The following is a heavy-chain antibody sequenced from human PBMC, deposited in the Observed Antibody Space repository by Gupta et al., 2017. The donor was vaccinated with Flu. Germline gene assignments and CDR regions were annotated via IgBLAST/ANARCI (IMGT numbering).Heavy chain of an antibody. V-gene: IGHV3-23*01. CDR1: GFTFSSYA. CDR2: ISGSGGST. Sequence: EVQLLESGGGLVQPGGSLRLSCAASGFTFSSYAMSWVRQAPGKGLEWVSAISGSGGSTYYADSVKGRFTISRDNSKNTLYLQMNSLRAEDTAVYYCAKARRTIVGATGSPDYWGQGTLVTVSS. D-gene: IGHD1-26*01. CDR3: AKARRTIVGATGSPDY. J-gene: IGHJ4*02.